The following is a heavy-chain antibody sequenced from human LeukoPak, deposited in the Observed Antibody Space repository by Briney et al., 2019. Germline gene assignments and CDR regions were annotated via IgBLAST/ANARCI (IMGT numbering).Heavy chain of an antibody. CDR3: ARDLYSSANFDY. CDR2: ISSSSSYI. V-gene: IGHV3-21*01. Sequence: GGSLRLSCAASGFTFSSYSMNWVRQAPGKGLEWVSSISSSSSYIYYADSVKGRFTISRDNAKNSLYLQTNSLRAEDTAVYYCARDLYSSANFDYWGQGTLVTVSS. D-gene: IGHD6-19*01. J-gene: IGHJ4*02. CDR1: GFTFSSYS.